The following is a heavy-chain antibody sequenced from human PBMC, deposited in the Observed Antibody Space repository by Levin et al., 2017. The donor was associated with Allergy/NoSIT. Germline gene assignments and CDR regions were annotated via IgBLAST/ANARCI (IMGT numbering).Heavy chain of an antibody. CDR2: IYYSGST. J-gene: IGHJ5*02. CDR1: GGSISSGDYY. D-gene: IGHD3-10*01. CDR3: ARGFPLGGGNWFDP. Sequence: SQTLSLTCTVSGGSISSGDYYWSWIRQPPGKGLEWIGYIYYSGSTYYNPSLKSRVTMSVDTSKNQFSLKLNSVTAADTAVYYCARGFPLGGGNWFDPWGQGTLVTVSS. V-gene: IGHV4-30-4*01.